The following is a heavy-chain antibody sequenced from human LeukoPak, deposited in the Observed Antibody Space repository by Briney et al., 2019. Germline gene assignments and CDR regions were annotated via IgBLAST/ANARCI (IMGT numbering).Heavy chain of an antibody. CDR2: IRYDGSNK. J-gene: IGHJ4*02. CDR3: AKEEFCSGGSCYPDY. V-gene: IGHV3-30*02. CDR1: GFTFSSYG. Sequence: GGSLRLSCAASGFTFSSYGMHWVRQAPGKGLEWVAFIRYDGSNKYYTDSVKGRFTISRDNSKNTLYLQMNSLRAEDTAVYYCAKEEFCSGGSCYPDYWGQGTLVTVSS. D-gene: IGHD2-15*01.